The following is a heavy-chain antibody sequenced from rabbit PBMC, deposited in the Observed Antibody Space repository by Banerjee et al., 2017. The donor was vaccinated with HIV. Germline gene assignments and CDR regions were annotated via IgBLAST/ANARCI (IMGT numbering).Heavy chain of an antibody. CDR3: ARDGAPTGAVWLDL. Sequence: QEQLKESGGALVTPGASLTLTCTASGFSFSSSYYMCWVRQAPGKGLEWIACIDAATTYYASWAKGRFTISKTSSTTVTLQMTSLTAADTATYFCARDGAPTGAVWLDLWGPGTLVTVS. J-gene: IGHJ5*01. V-gene: IGHV1S45*01. CDR2: IDAATT. CDR1: GFSFSSSYY. D-gene: IGHD7-1*01.